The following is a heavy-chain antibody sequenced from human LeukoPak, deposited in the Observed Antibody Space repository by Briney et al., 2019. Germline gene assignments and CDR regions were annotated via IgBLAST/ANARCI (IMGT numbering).Heavy chain of an antibody. V-gene: IGHV3-72*01. CDR3: ARVSGYCSNGVCYSPFDS. CDR2: IRNRANSYTT. CDR1: GFTFSDRY. D-gene: IGHD2-8*01. Sequence: GGSLRLSCAASGFTFSDRYMDWVRQAPGKGLEWVGRIRNRANSYTTEYAASVKGRFTISRDDSKNSLFLQMNGLKTEDTAVYYCARVSGYCSNGVCYSPFDSWGQGTLVTVSS. J-gene: IGHJ4*02.